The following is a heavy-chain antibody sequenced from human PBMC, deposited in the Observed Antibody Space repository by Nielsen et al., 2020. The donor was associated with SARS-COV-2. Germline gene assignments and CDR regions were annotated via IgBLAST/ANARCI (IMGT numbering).Heavy chain of an antibody. CDR3: APRIAVAGLGFDY. D-gene: IGHD6-19*01. V-gene: IGHV3-30*03. Sequence: GESLKISCAASGITFNIYGMHWVRQAPGKGLEWVAVISYDGSNKYYADSVKGRFTISRDNSKNTLYLQMNSLRAEDTAVYYCAPRIAVAGLGFDYWGQGTLVTVSS. CDR1: GITFNIYG. J-gene: IGHJ4*02. CDR2: ISYDGSNK.